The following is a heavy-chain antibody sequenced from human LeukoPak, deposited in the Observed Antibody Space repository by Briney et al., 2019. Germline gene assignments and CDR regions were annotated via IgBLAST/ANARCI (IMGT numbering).Heavy chain of an antibody. J-gene: IGHJ1*01. V-gene: IGHV5-51*01. D-gene: IGHD3-10*01. CDR1: GYRFTTYW. CDR3: ATSTVRRGAFHH. Sequence: KGVEALKLSCQCSGYRFTTYWIGWVRQMPGKGLEWMGIIYPGDSDTRYSPSFQGQPTMSADKSISTAYLQWSSLKASDTAIYYCATSTVRRGAFHHWGQGTLVTVSS. CDR2: IYPGDSDT.